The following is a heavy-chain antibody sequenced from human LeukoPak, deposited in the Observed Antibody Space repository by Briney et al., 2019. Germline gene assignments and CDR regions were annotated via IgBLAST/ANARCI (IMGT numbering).Heavy chain of an antibody. CDR3: ARGGTYGSGRNQHTTLDY. CDR1: GGTISNDY. V-gene: IGHV4-4*07. CDR2: IHTRGSN. D-gene: IGHD3-10*01. Sequence: SETLSLTCTVSGGTISNDYWSWIRQAAGKELEWIGRIHTRGSNNYNPSLKSRVTIPLDKSKKQFCLNLNSVAAAETAVYYCARGGTYGSGRNQHTTLDYWGQGTLVTVSS. J-gene: IGHJ4*02.